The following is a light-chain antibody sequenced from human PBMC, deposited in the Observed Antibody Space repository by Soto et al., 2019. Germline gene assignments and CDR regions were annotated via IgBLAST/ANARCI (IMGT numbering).Light chain of an antibody. Sequence: DIPMTQSPSSLSASVGDRVTITCRASQGISNYFAWYQQKPGKVPKLLIYAASTLQSGGPSRFIGSGSGTDFTLTISSLQPEDVATYYCQKYNSAPSLTFGGGTKVEIK. CDR3: QKYNSAPSLT. J-gene: IGKJ4*01. CDR1: QGISNY. V-gene: IGKV1-27*01. CDR2: AAS.